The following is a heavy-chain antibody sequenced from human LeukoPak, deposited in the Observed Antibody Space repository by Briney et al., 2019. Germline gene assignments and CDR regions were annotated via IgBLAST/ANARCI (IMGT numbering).Heavy chain of an antibody. CDR2: VSVSGTTM. CDR1: GFTFTDYY. Sequence: GGSLRLSCATSGFTFTDYYMSWIRQAPGKGLEWVSYVSVSGTTMYYADSVKGRFTLSRDNAKNSLYLQMNSLRAEDTAVYYCAREWPGGMDVWGKGTTVTVSS. J-gene: IGHJ6*03. D-gene: IGHD3-10*01. CDR3: AREWPGGMDV. V-gene: IGHV3-11*04.